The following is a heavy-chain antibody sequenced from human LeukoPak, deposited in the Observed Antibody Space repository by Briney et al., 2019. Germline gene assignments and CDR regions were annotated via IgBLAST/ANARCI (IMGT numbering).Heavy chain of an antibody. V-gene: IGHV3-7*01. Sequence: QSGGSLRLSCAAPGFTFSNYLMTWVRQAPGKGLEWGANIKQDGSEKHYVESVKGRFTISRDTAKNSVYLQMNSLRADDTAVYYCARDRQIAYWGQGTLVTVSS. CDR1: GFTFSNYL. J-gene: IGHJ4*02. CDR3: ARDRQIAY. CDR2: IKQDGSEK.